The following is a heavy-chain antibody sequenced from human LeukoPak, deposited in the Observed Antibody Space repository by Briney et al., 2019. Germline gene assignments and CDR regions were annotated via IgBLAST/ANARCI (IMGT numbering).Heavy chain of an antibody. J-gene: IGHJ4*02. Sequence: PGGSLRLSCAASGFTFSSYSMNWVRQAPGKGLEWVSYISSSSSTIYYADSVKGRFTISRDNAKNSLYLQMNSLRAEDTAVYYCARDATSGSSLDQSVDYWGQGTLVTVSS. CDR1: GFTFSSYS. CDR2: ISSSSSTI. CDR3: ARDATSGSSLDQSVDY. D-gene: IGHD1-26*01. V-gene: IGHV3-48*04.